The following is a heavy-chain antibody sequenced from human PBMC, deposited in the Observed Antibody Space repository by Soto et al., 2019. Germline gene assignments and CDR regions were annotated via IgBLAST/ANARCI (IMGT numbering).Heavy chain of an antibody. Sequence: QIQVVQSRAEVKKPGASVRVSCETPGYTFTDYDINWLRQAPGQGLEWMGWMSPDSGNAGYAQQFQGRVTMTSDTSIRIAYLELRSLRSEDTAVYYCEVTAGYWGQGTMVTVSS. CDR3: EVTAGY. J-gene: IGHJ4*02. D-gene: IGHD2-21*02. CDR1: GYTFTDYD. CDR2: MSPDSGNA. V-gene: IGHV1-8*01.